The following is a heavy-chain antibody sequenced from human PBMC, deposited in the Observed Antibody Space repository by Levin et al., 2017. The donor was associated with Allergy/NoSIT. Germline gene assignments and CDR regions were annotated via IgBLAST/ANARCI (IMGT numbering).Heavy chain of an antibody. CDR1: GFTFSSYA. V-gene: IGHV3-23*01. Sequence: GESLKISCAASGFTFSSYAMSWVRQAPGKGLEWVSAISGSGGSTYYADSVKGRFTISRDNSKNTLYLQMNSLRAEDTAVYYCAKYENIAAAGRPPAAFDIWGQGTMVTVAS. J-gene: IGHJ3*02. CDR3: AKYENIAAAGRPPAAFDI. D-gene: IGHD6-13*01. CDR2: ISGSGGST.